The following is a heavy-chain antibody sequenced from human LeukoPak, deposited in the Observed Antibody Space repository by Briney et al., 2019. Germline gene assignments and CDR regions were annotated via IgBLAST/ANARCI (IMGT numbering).Heavy chain of an antibody. CDR1: GGSISSSSYY. D-gene: IGHD6-13*01. V-gene: IGHV4-39*07. Sequence: SETLSLTCTVSGGSISSSSYYWGWIRQPPGKGLEWIGSIYYSGSTYYNPSLKSRVTISVDTSKNQFSLKLSSVTVADTAVYYCARARSSSYYYMDVWGKGTTVTVSS. J-gene: IGHJ6*03. CDR2: IYYSGST. CDR3: ARARSSSYYYMDV.